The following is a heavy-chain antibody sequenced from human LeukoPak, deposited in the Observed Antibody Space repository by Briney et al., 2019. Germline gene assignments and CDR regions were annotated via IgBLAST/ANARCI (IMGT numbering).Heavy chain of an antibody. V-gene: IGHV3-48*03. CDR1: GFTFSSYE. CDR3: ARAMTTVVTPVEY. Sequence: GGSLRLSCAASGFTFSSYEMNWVRQAPGEGLEWVSYISSSGSTIYYADSVKGRFTISRDNAKNSLYLQMNSLRAEDTAVYYCARAMTTVVTPVEYWGQGSLVTVSS. D-gene: IGHD4-23*01. J-gene: IGHJ4*02. CDR2: ISSSGSTI.